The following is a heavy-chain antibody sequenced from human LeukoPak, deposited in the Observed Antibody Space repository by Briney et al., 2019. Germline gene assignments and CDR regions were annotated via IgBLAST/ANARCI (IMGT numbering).Heavy chain of an antibody. D-gene: IGHD2-15*01. Sequence: GGSLRLSCAASGFPFSSYAMTWVRQAPGKGLEWVSALSVSGDNAHYADSVKGRFTISRDNSKNTLYLHMNSLRAEDTAIYYCAMDRGYWGQGTLVTVSS. CDR2: LSVSGDNA. CDR1: GFPFSSYA. J-gene: IGHJ4*02. CDR3: AMDRGY. V-gene: IGHV3-23*01.